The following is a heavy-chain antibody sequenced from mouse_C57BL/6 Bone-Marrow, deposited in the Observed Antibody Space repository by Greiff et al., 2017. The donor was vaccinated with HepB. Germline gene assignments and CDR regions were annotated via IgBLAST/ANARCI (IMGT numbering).Heavy chain of an antibody. CDR3: GRGWLLRNYAMDY. CDR2: INPNNGGT. J-gene: IGHJ4*01. D-gene: IGHD2-3*01. CDR1: GYTFTDYY. V-gene: IGHV1-26*01. Sequence: EVQLQQSGPELVKPGASVKISCKASGYTFTDYYMNWVKPSHGKSLEWIGDINPNNGGTSYNQKFKGKATLTVDKSSSTAYMELRSLTSEDSAVYYCGRGWLLRNYAMDYWGQGTSVTVSS.